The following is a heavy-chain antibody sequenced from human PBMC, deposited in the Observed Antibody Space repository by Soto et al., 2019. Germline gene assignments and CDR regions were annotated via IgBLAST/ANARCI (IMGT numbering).Heavy chain of an antibody. Sequence: GESLKISCEGSGYNLTSYWAGWVRQMPGKGLEWMGIIYPDDSDTRYSPSFQGQVTISADKSINTAYLQWSSLKASDTAMYYCARVRMKFGYGSNHYSMDVWGQGTTVTVS. CDR3: ARVRMKFGYGSNHYSMDV. CDR1: GYNLTSYW. CDR2: IYPDDSDT. D-gene: IGHD3-10*01. J-gene: IGHJ6*02. V-gene: IGHV5-51*01.